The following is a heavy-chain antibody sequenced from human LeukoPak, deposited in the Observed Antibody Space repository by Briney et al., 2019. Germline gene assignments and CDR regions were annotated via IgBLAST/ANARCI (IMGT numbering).Heavy chain of an antibody. CDR1: GFTFSSYA. Sequence: GGSLRLSCAASGFTFSSYAMSWVRQAPGKGLEWVSAISGSGGSTYYADSVKGRFTISRENSKNTLYLQMNSLRAEDTAVYYCAKDRKLITMISLSYWGQGTLVTVSS. V-gene: IGHV3-23*01. CDR2: ISGSGGST. D-gene: IGHD3-22*01. J-gene: IGHJ4*02. CDR3: AKDRKLITMISLSY.